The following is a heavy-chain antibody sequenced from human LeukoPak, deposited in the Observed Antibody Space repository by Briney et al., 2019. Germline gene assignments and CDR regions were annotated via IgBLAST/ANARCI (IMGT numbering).Heavy chain of an antibody. CDR3: ATGLYYYGSGSYYH. V-gene: IGHV1-24*01. CDR1: GYSLSELS. CDR2: FDPEDGET. D-gene: IGHD3-10*01. Sequence: ASVKVSCKVSGYSLSELSMHWVRQAPGKGLEWMGGFDPEDGETIYAQKFQGRVTMTEDTSTDTAYMELSSLRSEDTAVYYCATGLYYYGSGSYYHWGQGTLVTVSS. J-gene: IGHJ5*02.